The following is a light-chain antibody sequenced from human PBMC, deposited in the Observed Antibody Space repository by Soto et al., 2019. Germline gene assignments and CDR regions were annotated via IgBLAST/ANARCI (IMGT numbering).Light chain of an antibody. CDR3: MQALQTPFT. CDR2: LGS. J-gene: IGKJ2*01. V-gene: IGKV2-28*01. CDR1: QSLLHSNGYKY. Sequence: DIVMTQSPLSLPVTPGEPASISCRSSQSLLHSNGYKYLDWYLQKPGQSPQLLIYLGSNRSSGVPDRFSGSGSGTDSTLKVSRVEAGDVGVYYCMQALQTPFTFGQGTKLEIK.